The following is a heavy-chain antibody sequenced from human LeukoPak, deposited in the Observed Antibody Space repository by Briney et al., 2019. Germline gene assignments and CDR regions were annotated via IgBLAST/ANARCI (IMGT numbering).Heavy chain of an antibody. Sequence: SETLSLTCAVYGGSFSGYYWSWIRHPPGKGLEWIGEINHSGSTNYNPSLKSRVTISVDTSKNQFSLKLSSVTAADTAVYYCASVGYQLDVWGKGTTVTVSS. J-gene: IGHJ6*04. CDR2: INHSGST. CDR3: ASVGYQLDV. V-gene: IGHV4-34*01. CDR1: GGSFSGYY. D-gene: IGHD3-16*02.